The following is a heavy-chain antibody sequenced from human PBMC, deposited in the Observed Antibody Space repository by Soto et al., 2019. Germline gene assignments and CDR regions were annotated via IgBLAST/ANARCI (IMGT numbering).Heavy chain of an antibody. D-gene: IGHD6-6*01. CDR2: IDPSDSYT. V-gene: IGHV5-10-1*01. CDR3: ASRGGTIAARPVLHYYYYGMDV. Sequence: GESLKISCKGSGYSFTSYWISWVRQMPGKXLEWMGRIDPSDSYTNYSPSFQGHVTISADKSISTAYLQWSSLKASDTAMYYCASRGGTIAARPVLHYYYYGMDVWGQGTTVTVSS. CDR1: GYSFTSYW. J-gene: IGHJ6*02.